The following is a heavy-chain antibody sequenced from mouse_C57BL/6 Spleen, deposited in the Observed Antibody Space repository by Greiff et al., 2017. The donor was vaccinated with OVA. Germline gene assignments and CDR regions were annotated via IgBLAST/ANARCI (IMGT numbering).Heavy chain of an antibody. CDR3: ARDLTVEATEGYYYAMDY. CDR2: ISAGGGYT. J-gene: IGHJ4*01. V-gene: IGHV5-4*01. Sequence: EVHLVESGAGLVKPGGSLKLSCAASGFTFSSYAMSWVRQTPEKSLEWVATISAGGGYTYYPHNVKGRFTISRDNAKNNPYLQLSHLTSEDTSMYYCARDLTVEATEGYYYAMDYWGQGTSVTVSS. D-gene: IGHD1-1*01. CDR1: GFTFSSYA.